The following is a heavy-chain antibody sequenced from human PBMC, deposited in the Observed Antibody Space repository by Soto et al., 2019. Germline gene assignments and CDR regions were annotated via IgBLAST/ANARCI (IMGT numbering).Heavy chain of an antibody. CDR3: ARNKNPYVETAKVTLFSGLDI. D-gene: IGHD5-18*01. V-gene: IGHV3-48*01. J-gene: IGHJ6*02. CDR2: ISSSSSTI. Sequence: WVLLAQKKGLEWVSYISSSSSTIYYADSVKDRFTISRDNAKNSLYLQMNSLRAEDTAVYYCARNKNPYVETAKVTLFSGLDISGQRTIATVPS.